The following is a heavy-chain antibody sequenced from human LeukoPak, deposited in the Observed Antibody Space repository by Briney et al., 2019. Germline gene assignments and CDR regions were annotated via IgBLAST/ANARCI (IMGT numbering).Heavy chain of an antibody. CDR3: ARGDAQEVTLDY. J-gene: IGHJ4*02. D-gene: IGHD2-21*02. V-gene: IGHV1-46*01. CDR2: LNPAGGST. Sequence: ASVKVSCKASGYTFTSYYYIHWVRHAPGQGLEWMGILNPAGGSTSYAQKFQGRVTVTRDTSTSTVYMELSSLRSEDTAVYYCARGDAQEVTLDYWGQGTLVTVSS. CDR1: GYTFTSYY.